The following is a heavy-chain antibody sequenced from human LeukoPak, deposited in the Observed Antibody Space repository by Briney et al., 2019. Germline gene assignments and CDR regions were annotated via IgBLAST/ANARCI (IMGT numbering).Heavy chain of an antibody. V-gene: IGHV3-23*01. J-gene: IGHJ5*02. CDR3: ARVPPTWFDP. Sequence: GGSLRLSCAASGFTFSRYSMNWVRQAPGKGLEWVSGIRSSGDSTYYADSVKGRFTISRDNSKNTLYLQMNSLRAEDTAVYYCARVPPTWFDPWGQGTLVTVSS. CDR2: IRSSGDST. CDR1: GFTFSRYS.